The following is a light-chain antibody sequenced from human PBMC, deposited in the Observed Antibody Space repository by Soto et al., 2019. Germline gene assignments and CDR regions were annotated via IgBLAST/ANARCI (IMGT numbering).Light chain of an antibody. CDR3: QQYNNWPGT. CDR1: QSVSSN. CDR2: GAS. J-gene: IGKJ1*01. Sequence: EIVMTQSPATLSVSPGERATLSCRASQSVSSNLAWYQQKPVQAPRLLIYGASTRATGIPARFSGSGSGTDFTLTISSLQSEDFAVYYCQQYNNWPGTFGQGTKVEIK. V-gene: IGKV3-15*01.